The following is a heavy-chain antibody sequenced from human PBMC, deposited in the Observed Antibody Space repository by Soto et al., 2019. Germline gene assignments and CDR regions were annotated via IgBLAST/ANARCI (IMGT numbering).Heavy chain of an antibody. CDR3: ARDRGDGWGVDY. D-gene: IGHD3-10*01. Sequence: QVQLVESGGGVVQPGRSLRLSCAASGFTFSSYAMHWVRQAPGKGLEWVAVISYDGSNKYYADSVKGRFTISRDNSKNTLYLQMNSLRAEDTAVYYCARDRGDGWGVDYWGQGTLVTVSS. V-gene: IGHV3-30-3*01. CDR2: ISYDGSNK. J-gene: IGHJ4*02. CDR1: GFTFSSYA.